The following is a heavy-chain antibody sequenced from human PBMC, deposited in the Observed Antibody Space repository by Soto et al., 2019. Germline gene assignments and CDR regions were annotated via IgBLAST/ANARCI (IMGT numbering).Heavy chain of an antibody. Sequence: PSETLSLTCTVSGGSISSSSYFWGWIRQPPGKGLEWIGSIYYSGSTYYNPSLKSRVTVSVDTSKNQFSLKLSSVTAADTAVYYGARHPSDFWFDPWGQGTRVTVPS. J-gene: IGHJ5*02. CDR1: GGSISSSSYF. V-gene: IGHV4-39*01. CDR2: IYYSGST. D-gene: IGHD2-21*02. CDR3: ARHPSDFWFDP.